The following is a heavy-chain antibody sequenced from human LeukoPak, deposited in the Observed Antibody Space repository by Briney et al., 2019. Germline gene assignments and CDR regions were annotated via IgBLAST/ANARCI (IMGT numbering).Heavy chain of an antibody. D-gene: IGHD6-19*01. CDR3: ARGPSSGWYRTSSFDY. CDR1: GGSFSGYY. CDR2: INHSGST. Sequence: PSETLSLTCAVYGGSFSGYYWSWIRQPPGKGLEWIGEINHSGSTNYNPSLKSRVTISVDTSKNQFSLKLSSVTAADTAVYYCARGPSSGWYRTSSFDYWGQGTLATVSS. J-gene: IGHJ4*02. V-gene: IGHV4-34*01.